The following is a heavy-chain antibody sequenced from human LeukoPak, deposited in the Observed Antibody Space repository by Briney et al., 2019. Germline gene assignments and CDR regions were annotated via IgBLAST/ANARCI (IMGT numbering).Heavy chain of an antibody. Sequence: PGRSLRLSCAASGFTFSSYAMHWVRQAPGKGLEWVAVISYDGSNKYYADSVKGRFTISRDNSKNTLYLQMSSLRAEDTAVYICASSFSSLAEDYWGQGALVTVSS. V-gene: IGHV3-30*15. J-gene: IGHJ4*02. D-gene: IGHD6-13*01. CDR1: GFTFSSYA. CDR2: ISYDGSNK. CDR3: ASSFSSLAEDY.